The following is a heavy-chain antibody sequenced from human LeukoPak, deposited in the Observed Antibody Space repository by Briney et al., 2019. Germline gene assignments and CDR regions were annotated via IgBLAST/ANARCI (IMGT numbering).Heavy chain of an antibody. CDR3: AGIAAAGTVLDY. CDR1: GFTFSSYG. D-gene: IGHD6-13*01. CDR2: ISYDGSNK. J-gene: IGHJ4*02. V-gene: IGHV3-30*03. Sequence: GGSLRLSCAASGFTFSSYGMHWVRQAPGKGLEWVAVISYDGSNKYYADSVKGRFTISRDNSKNTLYLQMNSLRAEDTAVYYCAGIAAAGTVLDYWGQGTLVTVSS.